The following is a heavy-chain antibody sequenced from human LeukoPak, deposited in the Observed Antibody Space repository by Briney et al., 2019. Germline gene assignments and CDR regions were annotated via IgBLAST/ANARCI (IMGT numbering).Heavy chain of an antibody. CDR1: GGSFSGYY. V-gene: IGHV4-34*01. D-gene: IGHD3-16*02. CDR2: INHSGST. J-gene: IGHJ4*02. Sequence: SETLSLTCAVYGGSFSGYYWSWIRQPPGKGLEWIGEINHSGSTNYNPSLKSRVTISVDTSKNQFSLKLSSVTAADTAVYYCARMTFGGVIVPPDYWGQGTLVTVSS. CDR3: ARMTFGGVIVPPDY.